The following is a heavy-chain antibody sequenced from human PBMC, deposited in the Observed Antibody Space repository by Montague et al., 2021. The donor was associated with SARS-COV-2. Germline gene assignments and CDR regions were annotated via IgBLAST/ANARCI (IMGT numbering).Heavy chain of an antibody. CDR1: GGSISSYY. V-gene: IGHV4-59*01. CDR2: IYYSGST. Sequence: SETLSLTCTVSGGSISSYYCSWIRQPPGKGLEWIGYIYYSGSTNYKSSXXSRVPISVDTSKNQLSLKLSSVTAADTAVYYCARLRCFEWLSGFPVSYMDVWGQGTPVTVSS. D-gene: IGHD3-3*01. J-gene: IGHJ6*03. CDR3: ARLRCFEWLSGFPVSYMDV.